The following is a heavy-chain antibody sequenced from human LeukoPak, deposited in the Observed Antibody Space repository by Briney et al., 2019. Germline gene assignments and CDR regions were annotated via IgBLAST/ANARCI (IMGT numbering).Heavy chain of an antibody. CDR3: AKGWLRFY. Sequence: PGGSLRLSCAASGFTFSSYGMSWVRQAPGKGLEWVSSISYSGGSTYYADSVKGRFTISRDNSKNTLYLQMNSLRVDDTAIYYCAKGWLRFYWGRGTLVTVSS. J-gene: IGHJ4*02. D-gene: IGHD5-12*01. CDR1: GFTFSSYG. V-gene: IGHV3-23*01. CDR2: ISYSGGST.